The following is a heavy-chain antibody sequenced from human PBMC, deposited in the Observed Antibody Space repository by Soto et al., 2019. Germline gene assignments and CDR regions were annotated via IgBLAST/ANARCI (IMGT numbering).Heavy chain of an antibody. J-gene: IGHJ4*02. CDR1: GFTFIRYS. V-gene: IGHV3-21*02. D-gene: IGHD2-8*02. CDR2: ISSDNNYI. CDR3: ARGRTCTGATCYGGGDY. Sequence: DVQLVESGGGLVKAGGYLRLSCVASGFTFIRYSMLWVRQPPGKGLEWVSTISSDNNYIYYADSVKGRFNISRANAKNSLYLQLIRLRAENTTVYYFARGRTCTGATCYGGGDYRGQATLVTV.